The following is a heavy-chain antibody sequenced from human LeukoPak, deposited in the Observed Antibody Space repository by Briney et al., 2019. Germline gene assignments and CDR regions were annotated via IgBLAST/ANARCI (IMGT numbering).Heavy chain of an antibody. V-gene: IGHV1-69*04. Sequence: SVKVSCKASGGTFSSYAISWVRQAPGQGLEWMGRIIPILGIANYAQKFQGRVTITADKSTSTAYMELSSLRSEDTAVYYCARDPRRIITMIVGGNWFDPWGQGTLVTVSS. D-gene: IGHD3-22*01. CDR3: ARDPRRIITMIVGGNWFDP. CDR1: GGTFSSYA. J-gene: IGHJ5*02. CDR2: IIPILGIA.